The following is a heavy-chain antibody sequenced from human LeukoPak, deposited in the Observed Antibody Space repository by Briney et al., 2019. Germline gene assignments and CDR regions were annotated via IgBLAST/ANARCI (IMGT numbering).Heavy chain of an antibody. CDR3: AKVHDSGTYATLDY. CDR1: GFTFSNYA. J-gene: IGHJ4*02. V-gene: IGHV3-23*01. CDR2: ISGSGDST. D-gene: IGHD3-10*01. Sequence: GGSLRLSCAASGFTFSNYAMSWVRQAPGKGLEWVSAISGSGDSTYYADSVKGRFIISRDDSKNTFYLQMNSLRAEDTAVYHCAKVHDSGTYATLDYWGQGTLVTVSS.